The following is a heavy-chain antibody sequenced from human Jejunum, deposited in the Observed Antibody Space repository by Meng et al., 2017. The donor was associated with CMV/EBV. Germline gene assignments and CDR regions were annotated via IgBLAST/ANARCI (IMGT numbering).Heavy chain of an antibody. CDR3: AREESVGIAVTGTFDY. Sequence: HVKLSATLSLTCTVVWDSTGSNFWSSMLQPAGKGLEWIGRIYASGSTFYNPSLKSRVTMSVDTSKNQFSLSLASVTAADTAIYFCAREESVGIAVTGTFDYWGQGILVTVSS. CDR1: WDSTGSNF. V-gene: IGHV4-4*07. D-gene: IGHD6-19*01. CDR2: IYASGST. J-gene: IGHJ4*02.